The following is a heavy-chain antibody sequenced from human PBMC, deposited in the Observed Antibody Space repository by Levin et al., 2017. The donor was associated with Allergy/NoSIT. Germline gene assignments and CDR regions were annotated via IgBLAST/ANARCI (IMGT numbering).Heavy chain of an antibody. CDR2: IKTKASNYAT. J-gene: IGHJ4*02. D-gene: IGHD6-13*01. V-gene: IGHV3-73*01. CDR3: SRSPPAAVGTLDF. Sequence: GESLKISCAASGFAFSGSAIHRVRLASGKGLEWVGHIKTKASNYATAFGLSVKGRVTISRDDSRNTAFLQMNSLKTEDTAVYYCSRSPPAAVGTLDFWGQGTLVTVSS. CDR1: GFAFSGSA.